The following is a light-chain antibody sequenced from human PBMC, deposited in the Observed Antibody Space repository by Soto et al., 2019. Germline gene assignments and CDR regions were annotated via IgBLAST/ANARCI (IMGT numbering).Light chain of an antibody. CDR3: SSYRSSSTYV. J-gene: IGLJ1*01. Sequence: QSALPQPASVSGSPGQSITISCTGTSSDVGGYNYVSWYQQHPGKAPKLMIYEVTNRPSGVSNRFSGSKSGNTASLTISGLQAEDEADYYCSSYRSSSTYVFXTGTKVTVL. V-gene: IGLV2-14*01. CDR1: SSDVGGYNY. CDR2: EVT.